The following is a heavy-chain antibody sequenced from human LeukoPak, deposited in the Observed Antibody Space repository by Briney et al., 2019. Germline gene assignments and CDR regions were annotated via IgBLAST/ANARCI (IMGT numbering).Heavy chain of an antibody. Sequence: SVKVSCKASGGTFSSYAISWVRQAPGQGLEWMGRIIPIFGTANYAQKFQGRVTVTTDESTSTAYMELSSLRSEDTAVYYCARGGSGWYDYWGQGTLVTVSS. J-gene: IGHJ4*02. D-gene: IGHD6-19*01. CDR2: IIPIFGTA. CDR3: ARGGSGWYDY. V-gene: IGHV1-69*05. CDR1: GGTFSSYA.